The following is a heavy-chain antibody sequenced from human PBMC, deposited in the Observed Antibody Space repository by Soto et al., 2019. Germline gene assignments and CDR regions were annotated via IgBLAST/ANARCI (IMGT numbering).Heavy chain of an antibody. J-gene: IGHJ4*02. CDR2: VTDGGTT. CDR1: GFTFSTAW. CDR3: ATDLPIVGAGEFDY. Sequence: EVQLVESGGGLVKPGGSLRLSCVASGFTFSTAWMGWVRQAPGKGLGWVGHVTDGGTTYYGAPVKGILTISRDDSKNTVYLQMNSLKTEDTAVYYCATDLPIVGAGEFDYWGQGALVTVSS. V-gene: IGHV3-15*01. D-gene: IGHD1-26*01.